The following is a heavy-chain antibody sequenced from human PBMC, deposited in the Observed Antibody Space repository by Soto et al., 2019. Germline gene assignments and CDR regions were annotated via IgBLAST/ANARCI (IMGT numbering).Heavy chain of an antibody. CDR3: ARFWSGYYSRFLAYYYGMDV. J-gene: IGHJ6*02. D-gene: IGHD3-3*01. V-gene: IGHV1-69*12. Sequence: QVQLVQSGAEVKKPGSSVKVSCKASGGTFSSYAISWVRQAPGQGLEWMGGIIPIFGTANYAQKFQGRVTITADESTSTAYMGLSSLRSEDTAVYYWARFWSGYYSRFLAYYYGMDVWGQGTTVTVSS. CDR2: IIPIFGTA. CDR1: GGTFSSYA.